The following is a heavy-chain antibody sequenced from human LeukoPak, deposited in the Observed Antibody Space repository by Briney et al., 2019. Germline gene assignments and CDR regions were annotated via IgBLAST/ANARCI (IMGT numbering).Heavy chain of an antibody. Sequence: SETLSLTCTVSGGSINSNNYYWAWTRQTPGKGLEWIGRMYYSGTTYYNPSLKSRVTISVDTSKNQFSLKLSSVTAADTAVYYCARHLDHYDTSGYYSPYFDFWGQGTLVTVSS. V-gene: IGHV4-39*01. D-gene: IGHD3-22*01. CDR3: ARHLDHYDTSGYYSPYFDF. CDR2: MYYSGTT. J-gene: IGHJ4*02. CDR1: GGSINSNNYY.